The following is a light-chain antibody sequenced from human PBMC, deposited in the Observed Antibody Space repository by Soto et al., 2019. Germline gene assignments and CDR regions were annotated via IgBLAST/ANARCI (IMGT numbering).Light chain of an antibody. V-gene: IGKV1-39*01. J-gene: IGKJ1*01. Sequence: DIQMTQSPSSLSASVGDRVTITCRASQSISSYLIWYQQKPGKAPKLLIYAASSLQSGVPSRFSGSGSGTDFTLSISSLHPEAFATYYCQQSYSTPCTFGQGTKVEIK. CDR3: QQSYSTPCT. CDR2: AAS. CDR1: QSISSY.